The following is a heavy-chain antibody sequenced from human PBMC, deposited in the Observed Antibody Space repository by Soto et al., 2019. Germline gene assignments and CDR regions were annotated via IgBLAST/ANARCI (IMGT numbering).Heavy chain of an antibody. Sequence: PSQTLSLTCAISGDSVSSNSAAWNWIRQSPSRGLEWLGRTYYRSKWYNDYAVSVKSRITINPDTSKNQFSLQLNSVTPEDTAVYYCARDVGGEYYYDSSGYDRYFQHWGQGTLVTVSS. CDR2: TYYRSKWYN. CDR3: ARDVGGEYYYDSSGYDRYFQH. D-gene: IGHD3-22*01. V-gene: IGHV6-1*01. J-gene: IGHJ1*01. CDR1: GDSVSSNSAA.